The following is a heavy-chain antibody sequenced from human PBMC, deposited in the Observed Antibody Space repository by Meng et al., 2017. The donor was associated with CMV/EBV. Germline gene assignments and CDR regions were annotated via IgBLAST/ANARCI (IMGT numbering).Heavy chain of an antibody. CDR2: ISYDGSNK. D-gene: IGHD4-17*01. V-gene: IGHV3-30*04. J-gene: IGHJ4*02. CDR1: GFTFSSYA. Sequence: GESLKISCAASGFTFSSYAMHWVRQAPGKGLEWVAVISYDGSNKYYADSVKGRFTISRDNSKNTLYLQMNSLRAEDTAVYYCAKDMSSGGDYEGVDCWGQGTLVTVSS. CDR3: AKDMSSGGDYEGVDC.